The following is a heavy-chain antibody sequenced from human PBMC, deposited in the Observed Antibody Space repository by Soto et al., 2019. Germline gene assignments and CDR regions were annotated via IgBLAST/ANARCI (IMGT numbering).Heavy chain of an antibody. CDR1: GFTFGSYA. D-gene: IGHD3-16*01. J-gene: IGHJ6*03. CDR3: SKFRGPSYSYYSMDV. CDR2: ISGSCRTT. Sequence: EVQLLESGGGLVQPGGSLRLSCAASGFTFGSYAMNWLRQAPGRGLECVSFISGSCRTTYYADSVKGRFTVSRDNSKNTLYLQMCSLRAEDTALYYCSKFRGPSYSYYSMDVWGKGTTVSVFS. V-gene: IGHV3-23*01.